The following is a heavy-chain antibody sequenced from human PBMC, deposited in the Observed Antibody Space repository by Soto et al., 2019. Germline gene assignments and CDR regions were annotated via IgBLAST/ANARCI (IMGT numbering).Heavy chain of an antibody. CDR3: ARGAYYYDSTGYALFDY. CDR2: IYSRGST. CDR1: SGSVNSGFYY. Sequence: QVQLQESGPGLVKPSETLSLTCTVSSGSVNSGFYYWSWIRQSPGKGLEWIGYIYSRGSTNYNPSLDSRGTISLDTSKNQFSLNLSSVTAADTAVYYCARGAYYYDSTGYALFDYWGQGTLVTVSS. D-gene: IGHD3-22*01. V-gene: IGHV4-61*01. J-gene: IGHJ4*02.